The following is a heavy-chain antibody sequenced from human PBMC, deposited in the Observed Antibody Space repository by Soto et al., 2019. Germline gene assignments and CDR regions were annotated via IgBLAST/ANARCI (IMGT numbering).Heavy chain of an antibody. CDR1: GGSISSGDYY. J-gene: IGHJ6*02. CDR2: INYSGCT. V-gene: IGHV4-30-4*01. Sequence: QVQLQESGPGLLKPSQTLSLTCTVSGGSISSGDYYWSWIRQPPGKGRERIGYINYSGCTYYNPSLKSRVTKSLDTCMNQDTLKLTSVPAADTAGYYLARAGSHYEYYYGMDVWGQGTTVTGSS. CDR3: ARAGSHYEYYYGMDV. D-gene: IGHD4-17*01.